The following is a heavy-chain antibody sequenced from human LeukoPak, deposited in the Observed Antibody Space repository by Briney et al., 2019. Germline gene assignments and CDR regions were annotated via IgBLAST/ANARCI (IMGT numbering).Heavy chain of an antibody. CDR1: GYSFTSYW. V-gene: IGHV5-51*01. CDR3: ARQVEHYDYVWGSYRTSYYFDY. J-gene: IGHJ4*02. CDR2: IYPGDSDT. Sequence: GESLKISCKGYGYSFTSYWIGWVRQMPGKGLEWMGIIYPGDSDTRYSPSFQGQVTISADKSISTAYLQWSSLKASDTAMYYCARQVEHYDYVWGSYRTSYYFDYWGQGTLVTVSS. D-gene: IGHD3-16*02.